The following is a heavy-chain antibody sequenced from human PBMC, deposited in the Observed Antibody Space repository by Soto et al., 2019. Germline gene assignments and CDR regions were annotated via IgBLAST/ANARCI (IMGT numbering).Heavy chain of an antibody. Sequence: EVQLVESGGGLIQPGGSLRLSCAASGFTVYNNYMSWVRQAPGKGLEWVSTLYSSGSTSYADSVKGRFTISRDNSKNTLYLQMNSLRAEVTAVYYCSGSSGWNYYFDYWGQGTLVTVSS. D-gene: IGHD6-19*01. CDR1: GFTVYNNY. CDR2: LYSSGST. CDR3: SGSSGWNYYFDY. V-gene: IGHV3-53*01. J-gene: IGHJ4*02.